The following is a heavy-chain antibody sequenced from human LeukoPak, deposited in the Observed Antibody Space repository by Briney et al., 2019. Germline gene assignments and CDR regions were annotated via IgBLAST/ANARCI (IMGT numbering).Heavy chain of an antibody. CDR1: GGSFSGYY. D-gene: IGHD2-2*01. CDR3: ARVSAMVNFDY. V-gene: IGHV4-34*01. J-gene: IGHJ4*02. CDR2: MYHSGST. Sequence: SETLSLTCAVYGGSFSGYYWSWIRQPPGKGLEWIGTMYHSGSTNYNPSLKSRVTISVDTSKNQFSLKLSSVTAADTAVYYCARVSAMVNFDYWGQGTLVTVSS.